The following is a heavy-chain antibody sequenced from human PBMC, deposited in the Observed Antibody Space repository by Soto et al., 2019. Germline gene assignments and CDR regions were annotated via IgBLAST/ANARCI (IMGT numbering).Heavy chain of an antibody. V-gene: IGHV3-74*01. CDR1: GFTFSSYW. D-gene: IGHD3-3*01. CDR2: INSDGSST. J-gene: IGHJ6*03. CDR3: ARDPVNYDFWSGSYYYYMDV. Sequence: GGSLRLSCAASGFTFSSYWMHWVRQAPGKGLVWVSRINSDGSSTSYADSVKGRFTISRDNAKKTLYLQMNSLGAEDTAVYYCARDPVNYDFWSGSYYYYMDVWGKGTTVTVSS.